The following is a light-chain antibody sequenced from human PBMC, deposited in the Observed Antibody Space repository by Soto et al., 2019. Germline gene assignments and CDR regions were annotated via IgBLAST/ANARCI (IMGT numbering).Light chain of an antibody. V-gene: IGLV2-23*02. CDR3: CSYAGRGTLV. J-gene: IGLJ2*01. CDR1: SSDIGSYNL. Sequence: QSALTQPASVSGSPGQSITISCTGSSSDIGSYNLVSWYQQHPGKAPKFMIYEVSKRPSGVSNRFSGSKSGNTASLTISGLPAEDEADYYCCSYAGRGTLVFGGGTKVTVL. CDR2: EVS.